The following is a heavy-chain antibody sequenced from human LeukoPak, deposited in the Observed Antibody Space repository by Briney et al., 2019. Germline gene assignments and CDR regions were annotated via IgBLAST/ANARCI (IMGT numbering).Heavy chain of an antibody. V-gene: IGHV3-53*01. CDR2: ISIPGSI. J-gene: IGHJ3*02. CDR1: GFTVSSDY. Sequence: GGSLRLSCAASGFTVSSDYMTWVRQAPGKGLEWVSVISIPGSITYADSVKGRFTTSRDNSKNTLYLQMNSLRADDTAVYYCARDKGSSWSDAFDIWGQGTMVTVSS. D-gene: IGHD6-13*01. CDR3: ARDKGSSWSDAFDI.